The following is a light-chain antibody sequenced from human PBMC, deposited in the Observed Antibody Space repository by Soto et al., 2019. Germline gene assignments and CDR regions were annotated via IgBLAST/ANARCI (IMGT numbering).Light chain of an antibody. V-gene: IGLV4-60*02. CDR1: SGHISYI. CDR3: ETWDSNTRV. CDR2: LEGSGSY. J-gene: IGLJ3*02. Sequence: QSVLTQSSSASASLGSSVKLTCTLSSGHISYIIEWHQQQPGKAPRYLMKLEGSGSYNKGSGVPDRFSGSSSGADRYLTISNLQFEDEADYYCETWDSNTRVFGGGTKLTVL.